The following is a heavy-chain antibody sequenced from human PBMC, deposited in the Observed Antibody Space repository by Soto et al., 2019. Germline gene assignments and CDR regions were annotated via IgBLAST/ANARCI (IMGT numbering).Heavy chain of an antibody. CDR2: IIPIFGTA. Sequence: SVKVSCKASGGTFRSYAIIWVRQAPGHGIEWMGGIIPIFGTANYAQKFQDRVTISRDMTTDTVYMELSSMRSEDSAVFFCAADVLTDDKGGDCCDGFDSWGQGTMVTVSS. CDR3: AADVLTDDKGGDCCDGFDS. V-gene: IGHV1-69*05. CDR1: GGTFRSYA. J-gene: IGHJ3*01. D-gene: IGHD2-21*01.